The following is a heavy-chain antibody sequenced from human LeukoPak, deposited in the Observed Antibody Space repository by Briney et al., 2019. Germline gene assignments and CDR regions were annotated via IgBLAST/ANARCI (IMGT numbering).Heavy chain of an antibody. J-gene: IGHJ4*02. Sequence: KPSETLSLTCAVYGGSFSGYYWSWIRQPPGKGLEWIGEINHSGSTNYNPSLKSRVTISVDTSKNQFSLKLSSVTAADTAVYYCARGTVLMGYASFDYWGQGTLVTVSS. CDR3: ARGTVLMGYASFDY. CDR1: GGSFSGYY. CDR2: INHSGST. V-gene: IGHV4-34*01. D-gene: IGHD2-8*01.